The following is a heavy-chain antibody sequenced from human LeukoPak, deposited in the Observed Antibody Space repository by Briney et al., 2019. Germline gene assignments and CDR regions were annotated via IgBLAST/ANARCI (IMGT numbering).Heavy chain of an antibody. V-gene: IGHV4-39*01. J-gene: IGHJ6*03. D-gene: IGHD2-15*01. CDR2: IHYSGST. CDR1: GGSISSSSYY. Sequence: SETLSLTCTVSGGSISSSSYYWGWIRQPPGKGLEWIGSIHYSGSTYYNPSLKSRVTISVDTSKNQFSLKLSSVTAADTAVYYCAGDCSSHMDVWGKGTTVTVSS. CDR3: AGDCSSHMDV.